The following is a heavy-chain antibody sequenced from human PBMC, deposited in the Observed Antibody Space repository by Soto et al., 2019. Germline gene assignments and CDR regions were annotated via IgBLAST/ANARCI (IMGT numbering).Heavy chain of an antibody. V-gene: IGHV3-33*01. D-gene: IGHD1-26*01. CDR2: IWHDGNNK. Sequence: GGSLRLSCAASGFTFSNYGMHWVRQAPGKGLEWVAIIWHDGNNKYYADSVRGRFIISRENSKNRLYLQMNSLRAEDTAVYYCASDIVGASDSYGLDVWGQGTTVTVYS. CDR1: GFTFSNYG. J-gene: IGHJ6*02. CDR3: ASDIVGASDSYGLDV.